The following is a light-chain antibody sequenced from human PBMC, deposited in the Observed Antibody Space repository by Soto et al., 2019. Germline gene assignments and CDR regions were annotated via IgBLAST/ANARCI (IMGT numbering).Light chain of an antibody. Sequence: QSVLTQPPSVSAAPGQTVTISCSGSSSNIGNNYVFWYQQLPGTAPKLLIYDNNKRPSGIPDRFSGSKSGTSATLGITGLQTGDEADYYCGTWDSSLSAWVFGGGTKVTVL. CDR2: DNN. CDR1: SSNIGNNY. V-gene: IGLV1-51*01. J-gene: IGLJ3*02. CDR3: GTWDSSLSAWV.